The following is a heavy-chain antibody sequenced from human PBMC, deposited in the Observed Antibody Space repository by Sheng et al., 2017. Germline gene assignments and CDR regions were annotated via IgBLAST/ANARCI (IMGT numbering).Heavy chain of an antibody. CDR1: CSISSSTYY. Sequence: QMQLQESGPGLVKPSETPVPHLHCLWCSISSSTYYWGWIRQPPGKGLEWIGSIYYRGNTYHNPSLKSRVTISVDTSKNQFSLKLSSVTAADTAVYYCARDSSGYYTKLDYWGQGTLVTVSS. D-gene: IGHD3-22*01. J-gene: IGHJ4*02. CDR3: ARDSSGYYTKLDY. CDR2: IYYRGNT. V-gene: IGHV4-39*07.